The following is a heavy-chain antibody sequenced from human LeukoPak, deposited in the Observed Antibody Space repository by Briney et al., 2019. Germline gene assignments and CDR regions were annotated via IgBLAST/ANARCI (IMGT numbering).Heavy chain of an antibody. CDR1: GFTFGDYA. Sequence: PGGSLRLSCTASGFTFGDYAMSWVRQAPGKGLEWVSAISGSGGSTYCADSVKGRFTISRDNSKNTLYLQMNSLRAEDTAVYYCAKDLGWDSSDRYFQHWGQGTLVTVSS. V-gene: IGHV3-23*01. J-gene: IGHJ1*01. D-gene: IGHD6-25*01. CDR2: ISGSGGST. CDR3: AKDLGWDSSDRYFQH.